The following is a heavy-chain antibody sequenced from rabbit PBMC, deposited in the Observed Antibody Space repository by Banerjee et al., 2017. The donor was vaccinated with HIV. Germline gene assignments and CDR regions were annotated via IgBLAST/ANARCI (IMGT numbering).Heavy chain of an antibody. CDR3: ARDGSGNADYFNL. CDR1: GFTISSSYW. D-gene: IGHD4-1*01. Sequence: QEQLEESGGDLVQPEGSLTLTCTVSGFTISSSYWICWVRQAPGKGLEWIACIYAGSSGSTYYASWANGRFSISKTSSTTVTLQMTSLTAADTATYFCARDGSGNADYFNLWGPGTLVTVS. V-gene: IGHV1S45*01. J-gene: IGHJ4*01. CDR2: IYAGSSGST.